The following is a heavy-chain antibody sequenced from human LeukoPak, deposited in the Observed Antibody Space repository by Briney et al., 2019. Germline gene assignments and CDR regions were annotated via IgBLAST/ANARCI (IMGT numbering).Heavy chain of an antibody. D-gene: IGHD5-24*01. Sequence: GGSLRLSCVASGFTFTDHGLHWVRQAPGKGLEWVAVIWYDGTKEYYADSVKGRFTISRDDSKNTIYLQMNSLRVEDTAVYYCAKDIPGYSVDYWGQGTLVTVSS. CDR3: AKDIPGYSVDY. CDR2: IWYDGTKE. J-gene: IGHJ4*02. V-gene: IGHV3-33*06. CDR1: GFTFTDHG.